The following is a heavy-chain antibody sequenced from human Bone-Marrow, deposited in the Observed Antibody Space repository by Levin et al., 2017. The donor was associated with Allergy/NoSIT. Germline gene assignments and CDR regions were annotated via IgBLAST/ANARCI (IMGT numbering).Heavy chain of an antibody. Sequence: TSETLSLTCTVSGGSISSGGYYWSWIRQHPGKGLEWIGYIYYSGSTYYNPSLKSRVTISVDTSKNQFSLKLSSVTAADTAVYYCARELRGRFFGVVRGGHWFDPWGQGTLVTVSS. V-gene: IGHV4-31*03. CDR1: GGSISSGGYY. CDR2: IYYSGST. D-gene: IGHD3-3*01. CDR3: ARELRGRFFGVVRGGHWFDP. J-gene: IGHJ5*02.